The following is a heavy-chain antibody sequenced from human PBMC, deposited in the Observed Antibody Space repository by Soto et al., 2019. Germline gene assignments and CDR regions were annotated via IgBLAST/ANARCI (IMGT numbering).Heavy chain of an antibody. J-gene: IGHJ6*02. CDR2: ISSRSDI. CDR1: GFTFSTYS. Sequence: GGSLRLSCVGSGFTFSTYSINWVRQSPGKGLEWVSSISSRSDIYYADSVKGRFTISRDNAKNSVSLQMNSLRAEDTAVYYCAREYTAWPLAYGLDVWGQGTTVTVS. V-gene: IGHV3-21*01. D-gene: IGHD2-2*02. CDR3: AREYTAWPLAYGLDV.